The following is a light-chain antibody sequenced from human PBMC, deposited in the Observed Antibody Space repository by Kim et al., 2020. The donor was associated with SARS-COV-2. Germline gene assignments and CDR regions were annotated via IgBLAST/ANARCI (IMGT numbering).Light chain of an antibody. V-gene: IGKV1-5*03. Sequence: DIQMTQSPSTLSASVGDRVTITCRASQSISDWLAWYQQKPGKAPKLLIYKASSLESEVPSRFSGSGFGTEFTLTISSLQPDDFATYYCQQYNSYSTFRQGTTVDLK. J-gene: IGKJ1*01. CDR3: QQYNSYST. CDR2: KAS. CDR1: QSISDW.